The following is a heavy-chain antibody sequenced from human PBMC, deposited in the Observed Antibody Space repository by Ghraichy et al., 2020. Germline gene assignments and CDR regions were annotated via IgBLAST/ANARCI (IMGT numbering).Heavy chain of an antibody. D-gene: IGHD4-17*01. CDR2: ISGGGGST. J-gene: IGHJ2*01. Sequence: GGSLRLSCAASGFTFSSYTMTWVRQAPGRGLEWVSGISGGGGSTYYADSLKGRFTISRDNSKNTLYLQMNSLRAEDTALYYCAKSWSSTVTTSYFDPGGRGTPATFPP. V-gene: IGHV3-23*01. CDR1: GFTFSSYT. CDR3: AKSWSSTVTTSYFDP.